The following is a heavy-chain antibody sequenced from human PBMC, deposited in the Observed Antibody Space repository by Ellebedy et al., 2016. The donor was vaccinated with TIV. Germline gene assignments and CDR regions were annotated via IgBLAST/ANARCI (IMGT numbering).Heavy chain of an antibody. Sequence: GESLKISXAASGFTFNNYAMHWVRQAPGKGLEWVAFISYDGSNKYYADSVKGRFTISRDNSKNTLYLQMNSLRGEDTAVYYCAKGPFIVVVPAANAFDIWGQGTMVTVSS. J-gene: IGHJ3*02. V-gene: IGHV3-30-3*01. CDR2: ISYDGSNK. D-gene: IGHD2-2*01. CDR1: GFTFNNYA. CDR3: AKGPFIVVVPAANAFDI.